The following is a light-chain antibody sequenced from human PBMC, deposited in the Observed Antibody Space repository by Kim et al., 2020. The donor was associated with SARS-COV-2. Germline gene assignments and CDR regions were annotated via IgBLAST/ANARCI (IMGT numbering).Light chain of an antibody. Sequence: ETVMTQSPVTLSVSPGERATLSCRASQSVSSDLAWYQQKPGQPPRLLIYGASTRATGIPARFSGSGSETEFTLTISSLQSEDFAVYFCQQYNNWRPWTFGQGTKVDIK. CDR1: QSVSSD. CDR3: QQYNNWRPWT. J-gene: IGKJ1*01. V-gene: IGKV3-15*01. CDR2: GAS.